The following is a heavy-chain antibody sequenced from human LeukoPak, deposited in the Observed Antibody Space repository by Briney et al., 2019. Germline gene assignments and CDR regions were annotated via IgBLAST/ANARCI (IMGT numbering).Heavy chain of an antibody. CDR1: GGSISSYY. CDR3: ARSYCSSTSCYNYYYYYMDV. D-gene: IGHD2-2*02. J-gene: IGHJ6*03. CDR2: IYTSGST. V-gene: IGHV4-4*07. Sequence: SETLSLTCTVSGGSISSYYWSWIRQPAGKGLEWIGRIYTSGSTNYNPSLKSRVTMSVDTSKNQFSLKLSSVTAADTAVYYCARSYCSSTSCYNYYYYYMDVWGKGTTVTVSS.